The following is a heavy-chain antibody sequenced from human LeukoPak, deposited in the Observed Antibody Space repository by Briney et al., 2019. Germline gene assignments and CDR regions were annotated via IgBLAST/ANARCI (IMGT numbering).Heavy chain of an antibody. D-gene: IGHD6-13*01. Sequence: SETLSLTCAVYGGSFSGYYWSWIRQPPGKGLEWIGEINHSGSTNYNPSLKSRVTISVDTSKNQFSLKLSSVTAADTAVYYCAVSIAAAGNEPHAWGQVTLVTVSS. V-gene: IGHV4-34*01. CDR1: GGSFSGYY. J-gene: IGHJ5*02. CDR3: AVSIAAAGNEPHA. CDR2: INHSGST.